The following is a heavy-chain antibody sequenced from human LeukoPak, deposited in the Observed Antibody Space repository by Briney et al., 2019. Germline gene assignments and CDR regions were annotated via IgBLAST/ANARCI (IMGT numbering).Heavy chain of an antibody. CDR2: INPNSGGT. V-gene: IGHV1-2*02. CDR1: GYTFTNYY. J-gene: IGHJ4*02. Sequence: ASVKVSCKASGYTFTNYYIHWVRQAPGQGLEWMGWINPNSGGTNYAQKFQGRVTMTRDTSISTAYMELSRLTSDDTAVYYCARLQGITLPFDYWGQGTLVTVSS. D-gene: IGHD2-21*02. CDR3: ARLQGITLPFDY.